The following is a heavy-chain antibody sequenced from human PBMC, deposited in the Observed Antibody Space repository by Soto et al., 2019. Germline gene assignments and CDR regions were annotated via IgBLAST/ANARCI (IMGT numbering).Heavy chain of an antibody. CDR2: ISYDGSHQ. Sequence: WSLRLSCAASGFIFSAFGIHWVRQAPGKGLEWVAVISYDGSHQYYAESVKGRFTISRDNSKNTLFLQMNSLRVEDTAVYYCGKDIAHYYYGMDVWGQGTTVTVSS. J-gene: IGHJ6*02. CDR3: GKDIAHYYYGMDV. V-gene: IGHV3-30*18. CDR1: GFIFSAFG. D-gene: IGHD3-16*02.